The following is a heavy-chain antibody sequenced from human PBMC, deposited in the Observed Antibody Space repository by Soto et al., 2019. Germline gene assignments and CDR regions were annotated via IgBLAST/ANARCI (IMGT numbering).Heavy chain of an antibody. D-gene: IGHD2-21*02. CDR3: ARENGGDSYDVGYFGIDV. CDR2: IYSGGKT. V-gene: IGHV3-53*02. J-gene: IGHJ6*02. Sequence: EVQLVETGGGLIQPGGSLRLSCAASGFTVSSDYMTWVRQAAGKGLEWVSVIYSGGKTYYADSVKGRFHISRDDSKNTVLLDMSGLNTEDTAVYYCARENGGDSYDVGYFGIDVWGQGTTVTVSS. CDR1: GFTVSSDY.